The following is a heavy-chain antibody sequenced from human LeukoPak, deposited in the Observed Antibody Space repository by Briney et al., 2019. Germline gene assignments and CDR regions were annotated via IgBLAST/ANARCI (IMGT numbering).Heavy chain of an antibody. CDR1: GYTFTSYA. Sequence: GASVKVSCKASGYTFTSYAMHWVRQAPGQRLEWMGWSNAGNGNTKYSQEFQGRVTITRDTSASTAYMELSSLRSEDTAVYYCARVHRAHNRSPTMAYYWFDPWGQGTLVTVSS. D-gene: IGHD2-21*01. V-gene: IGHV1-3*02. CDR3: ARVHRAHNRSPTMAYYWFDP. J-gene: IGHJ5*02. CDR2: SNAGNGNT.